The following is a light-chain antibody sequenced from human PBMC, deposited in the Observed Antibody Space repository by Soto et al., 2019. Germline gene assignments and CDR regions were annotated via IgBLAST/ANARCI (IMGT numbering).Light chain of an antibody. V-gene: IGKV1-6*01. CDR1: QGIRND. CDR2: AAS. Sequence: AIQMTQSPSSLSASVGDRVTITCRASQGIRNDLGWYQQKPGKAPKLLIYAASSLQSGVPSRFSGSGSGTDFTLTISSLQPEDVATYYCQEYNSALWTFGQGTKVDIK. J-gene: IGKJ1*01. CDR3: QEYNSALWT.